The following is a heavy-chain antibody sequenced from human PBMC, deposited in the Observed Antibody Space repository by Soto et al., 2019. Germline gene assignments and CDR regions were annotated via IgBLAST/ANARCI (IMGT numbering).Heavy chain of an antibody. J-gene: IGHJ6*02. V-gene: IGHV4-30-4*01. CDR2: IYYSGST. D-gene: IGHD5-18*01. CDR1: GGSISSGDYY. CDR3: ARALDTALNYYYYYGMDV. Sequence: SETLSLTCTVSGGSISSGDYYWSWIRQPPGKGLEWIGYIYYSGSTYYNPSLKSRVTISVDTSKNQFSLKLSSVTAADTAVYYCARALDTALNYYYYYGMDVWGQGTTVTVS.